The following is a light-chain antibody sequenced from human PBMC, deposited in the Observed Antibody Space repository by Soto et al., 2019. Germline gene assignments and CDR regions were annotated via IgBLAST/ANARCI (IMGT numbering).Light chain of an antibody. J-gene: IGKJ1*01. CDR3: QQYNIFTWT. V-gene: IGKV1-5*03. CDR1: QSISTW. CDR2: KAS. Sequence: DIQMTQSPSTLSASVGARVTITCRASQSISTWLAWYQQKPGKAPKLLIYKASGLESGVPSRFSGSGSGTEFTLTISSLQPDDLATYYCQQYNIFTWTFGQGTKVEIK.